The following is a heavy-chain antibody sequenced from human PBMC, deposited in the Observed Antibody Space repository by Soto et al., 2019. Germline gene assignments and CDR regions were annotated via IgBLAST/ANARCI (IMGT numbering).Heavy chain of an antibody. Sequence: KESGPTLVNPTQTLTLTCTFSGFSLSTSGVGVGWIRQPPGKALEWLVIIYWDDDKRYSPSLRSRVTITKDTSKNQVVLTMTNVDPVDTATYFCAHRRIGVSQWNYGDFDYWGQGTLVTVSS. CDR2: IYWDDDK. CDR3: AHRRIGVSQWNYGDFDY. D-gene: IGHD1-7*01. J-gene: IGHJ4*02. CDR1: GFSLSTSGVG. V-gene: IGHV2-5*02.